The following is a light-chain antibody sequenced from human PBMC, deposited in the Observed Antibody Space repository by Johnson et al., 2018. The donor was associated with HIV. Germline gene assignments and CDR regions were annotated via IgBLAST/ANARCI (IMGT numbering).Light chain of an antibody. J-gene: IGLJ1*01. Sequence: VLTQPPSVSAAPGQKVTISCSGSSSNIGNNYVSWYQQLPGTAPKLLIYENNKRPSGIPDRFSGSKSGTSATLVITGLQTGDESDYYCGAWDSSLNAYVFGAGTKVTVL. CDR3: GAWDSSLNAYV. CDR1: SSNIGNNY. V-gene: IGLV1-51*02. CDR2: ENN.